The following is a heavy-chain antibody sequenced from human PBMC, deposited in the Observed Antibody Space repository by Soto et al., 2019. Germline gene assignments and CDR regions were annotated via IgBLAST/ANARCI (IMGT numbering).Heavy chain of an antibody. CDR2: IYPGDSDT. J-gene: IGHJ4*02. CDR1: GYSFTSYW. D-gene: IGHD1-1*01. Sequence: GESLKISCKGSGYSFTSYWIGWVRQMPGKGLEWMGIIYPGDSDTRYSPSFQGQVTISADKSISTAYLQWSSLKASDTAMYYCARHQGYNWNVALFDYWGQGTLVTVSS. CDR3: ARHQGYNWNVALFDY. V-gene: IGHV5-51*01.